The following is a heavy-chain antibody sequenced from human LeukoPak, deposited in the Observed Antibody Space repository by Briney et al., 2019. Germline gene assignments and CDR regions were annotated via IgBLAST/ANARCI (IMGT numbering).Heavy chain of an antibody. J-gene: IGHJ4*02. CDR2: ISGSGGST. CDR1: GFTFSSYA. D-gene: IGHD6-19*01. CDR3: AKSDIAVAGSRYFDY. Sequence: PGGSLRLSCAASGFTFSSYAMSWVRQAPGKELKWVSAISGSGGSTYYADSVKGRFTISRDNSKNTLYLQMDSLRAEDTAVYYCAKSDIAVAGSRYFDYWGQGTLVTVSS. V-gene: IGHV3-23*01.